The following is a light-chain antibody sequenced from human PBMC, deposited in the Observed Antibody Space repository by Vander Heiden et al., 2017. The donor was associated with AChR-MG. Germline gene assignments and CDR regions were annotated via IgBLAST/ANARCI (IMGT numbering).Light chain of an antibody. J-gene: IGLJ1*01. CDR2: DVS. Sequence: QSALTQPASVSGSPGPSITISCPGTSSAVGGYNYVSWYQQHPGKAPKLMIYDVSNRPSGVSNRFSGSKSGNTASLTISGLQAEDEADYYCSSYTSSSTLVFGTGTKVTVL. CDR1: SSAVGGYNY. CDR3: SSYTSSSTLV. V-gene: IGLV2-14*01.